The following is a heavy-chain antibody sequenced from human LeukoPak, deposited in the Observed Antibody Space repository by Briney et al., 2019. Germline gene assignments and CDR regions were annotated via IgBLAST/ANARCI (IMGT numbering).Heavy chain of an antibody. CDR1: GFTFSSYW. J-gene: IGHJ4*02. CDR2: INSDGSST. CDR3: ARARYSSGLGY. V-gene: IGHV3-74*01. D-gene: IGHD6-19*01. Sequence: GGSLRLSCAASGFTFSSYWMHWVRQAPGKGLVWVSRINSDGSSTSYADSVKGRFTISRDNAKNTLYLQMNSLRAEDTAVYYCARARYSSGLGYWGQGTLVTVSS.